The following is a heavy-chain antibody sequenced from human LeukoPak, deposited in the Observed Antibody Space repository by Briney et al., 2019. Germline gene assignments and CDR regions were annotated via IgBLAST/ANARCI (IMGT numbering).Heavy chain of an antibody. Sequence: GGSLRLSCAASGFTFSSHAMSWVRQAPGKGLEWVSAISDRGDNKQYTDSVKGRLTISRDNSKNTLYLQMNSLRADDTAVYYCAKSSRYGTGWYGRIDYWGQGTLVTVS. D-gene: IGHD6-19*01. CDR1: GFTFSSHA. CDR2: ISDRGDNK. J-gene: IGHJ4*02. V-gene: IGHV3-23*01. CDR3: AKSSRYGTGWYGRIDY.